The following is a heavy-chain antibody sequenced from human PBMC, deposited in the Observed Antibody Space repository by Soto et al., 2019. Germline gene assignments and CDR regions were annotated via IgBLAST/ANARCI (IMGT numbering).Heavy chain of an antibody. D-gene: IGHD3-10*01. CDR1: GFTFSSYG. V-gene: IGHV3-30*18. CDR2: ISYDGSNK. Sequence: QVQLVESGGGVVQPGRSLRLSCAASGFTFSSYGMHWVRQAPGKGLEWVAVISYDGSNKYYADSVKGRFTIYRDNSKNSMYMQMISLRAKDMAVYSCAKGSPMVRRPRGNFDYWGQGTLVTVSS. J-gene: IGHJ4*02. CDR3: AKGSPMVRRPRGNFDY.